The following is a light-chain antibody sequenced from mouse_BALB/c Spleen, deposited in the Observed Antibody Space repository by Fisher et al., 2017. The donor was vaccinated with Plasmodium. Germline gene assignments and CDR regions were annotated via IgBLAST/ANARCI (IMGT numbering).Light chain of an antibody. J-gene: IGKJ5*01. V-gene: IGKV5-45*01. CDR2: YTS. CDR3: QQSNGWPLT. CDR1: QSISNH. Sequence: DIVLTQTPVTLSVTPGDRVSLSCRASQSISNHLHWYQQRSHGSPRLLIKYTSQSISGIPSRFSGSGSGTDFTLSINSVETEDFGMYFCQQSNGWPLTFGAGTKLELK.